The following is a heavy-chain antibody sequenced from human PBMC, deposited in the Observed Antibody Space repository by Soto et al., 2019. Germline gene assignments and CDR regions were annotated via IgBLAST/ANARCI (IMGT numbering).Heavy chain of an antibody. CDR2: IIPILGIA. CDR1: GGTFSSYT. D-gene: IGHD6-6*01. V-gene: IGHV1-69*02. J-gene: IGHJ4*02. CDR3: ARTTPYSSLEGGYFDY. Sequence: ASVKVSCKASGGTFSSYTISWVRQAPGQGLEWMGRIIPILGIANYAQKFQGRVTITADKSTSTAYMELSSLRSEDTAVYYCARTTPYSSLEGGYFDYWGQGTLVTVSS.